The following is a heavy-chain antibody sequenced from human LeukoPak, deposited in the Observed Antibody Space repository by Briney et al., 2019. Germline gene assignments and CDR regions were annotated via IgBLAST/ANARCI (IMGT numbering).Heavy chain of an antibody. CDR2: ISWNSGSL. D-gene: IGHD5-12*01. CDR1: GFTFDDYA. J-gene: IGHJ1*01. V-gene: IGHV3-9*01. CDR3: AREGGYDRH. Sequence: PGGSLRLSCAASGFTFDDYAMYWVRQAPGKGLEWVSGISWNSGSLAYADSVKGRFTISRDNAKNSLYLQMNSLRAEDTAVYYCAREGGYDRHWGQGTLVTVSS.